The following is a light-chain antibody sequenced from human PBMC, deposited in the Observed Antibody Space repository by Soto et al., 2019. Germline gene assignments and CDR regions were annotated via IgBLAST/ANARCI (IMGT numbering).Light chain of an antibody. J-gene: IGLJ1*01. Sequence: LTQPPSASGSPGQSVAISCTGTSSDVGGYKYVSWYQQYPGKAPKLMIYAVSERPSGVPDRFSGSKSGNTASLTVSGLQAEDEADYYCSSYAGSNNYVFGTGTKVTVL. CDR1: SSDVGGYKY. CDR3: SSYAGSNNYV. V-gene: IGLV2-8*01. CDR2: AVS.